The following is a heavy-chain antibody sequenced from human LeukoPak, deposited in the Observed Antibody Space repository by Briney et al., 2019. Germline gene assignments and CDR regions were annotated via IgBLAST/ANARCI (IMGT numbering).Heavy chain of an antibody. CDR1: GFTFSSYA. V-gene: IGHV3-23*01. Sequence: HPGGSLRLSCAASGFTFSSYAMSWVRQAPGRGLEWVSAISGSGGSTYYADSVKGRFTISRDNSKNTLYPQMNSLRAEDTAVYYCAKDSRKLGPGGAFDIWGQGTMVTVSS. CDR3: AKDSRKLGPGGAFDI. CDR2: ISGSGGST. J-gene: IGHJ3*02. D-gene: IGHD7-27*01.